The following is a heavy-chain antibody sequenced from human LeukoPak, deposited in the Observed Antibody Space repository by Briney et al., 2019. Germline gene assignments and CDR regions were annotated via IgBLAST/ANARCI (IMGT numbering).Heavy chain of an antibody. V-gene: IGHV1-46*01. CDR2: INHSGGST. Sequence: ASVKVSCKASGYTFTSYYMHWVGQAPGPELEWMGIINHSGGSTSYAQKFQGRVTMTRDMSTSTVYMELSRLRSEDRAVYYCARGGSNSSGYYFDYWGRGTLVTVSS. D-gene: IGHD1-26*01. J-gene: IGHJ4*02. CDR1: GYTFTSYY. CDR3: ARGGSNSSGYYFDY.